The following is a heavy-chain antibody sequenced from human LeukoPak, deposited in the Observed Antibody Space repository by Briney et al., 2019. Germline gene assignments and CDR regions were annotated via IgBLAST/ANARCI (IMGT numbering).Heavy chain of an antibody. CDR3: ARGKKRCCSSTSCPLGMDV. D-gene: IGHD2-2*01. Sequence: GASVKVSCKASGYTFTSYYMHWVRQAPGQGLEWMGIINPSGGSTSYAQKFQGRVTMTRDTSTSTVFMELSSLRSEDTAVYYCARGKKRCCSSTSCPLGMDVWGQGTTVTVSS. J-gene: IGHJ6*02. CDR2: INPSGGST. V-gene: IGHV1-46*01. CDR1: GYTFTSYY.